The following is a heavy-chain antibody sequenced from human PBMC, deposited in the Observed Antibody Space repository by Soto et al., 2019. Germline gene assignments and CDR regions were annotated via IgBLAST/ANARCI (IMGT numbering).Heavy chain of an antibody. D-gene: IGHD2-15*01. CDR1: GFTFSRYW. Sequence: PGGSLRLSCAASGFTFSRYWMSWVRQAPGKGLEWVANIKQDGSETYYVDSVRGRFIISRDNAKNSLYLQMNSLRAEDTAVYYCGTDYGPGIVVVVDAPDRFEYWGQGTQVTVSS. CDR2: IKQDGSET. J-gene: IGHJ4*02. CDR3: GTDYGPGIVVVVDAPDRFEY. V-gene: IGHV3-7*03.